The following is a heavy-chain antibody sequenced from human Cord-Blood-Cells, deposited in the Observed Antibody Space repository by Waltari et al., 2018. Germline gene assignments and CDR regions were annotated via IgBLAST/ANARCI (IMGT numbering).Heavy chain of an antibody. J-gene: IGHJ4*02. CDR2: IYTSGST. V-gene: IGHV4-4*07. CDR3: ASHHCSGGSCYEEDVDY. Sequence: QVQLQESGPGLVKPSETLSLTCTVSGGSISSYYWSWIRQPAGKGLEWIGRIYTSGSTNYNPSLKSRVTMSVDTSKNQFSLKLSSVTAADTAVYYCASHHCSGGSCYEEDVDYWGQGTLVTVSS. D-gene: IGHD2-15*01. CDR1: GGSISSYY.